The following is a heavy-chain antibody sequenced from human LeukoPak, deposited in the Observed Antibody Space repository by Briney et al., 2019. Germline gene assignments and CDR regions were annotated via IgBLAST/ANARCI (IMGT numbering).Heavy chain of an antibody. Sequence: ASVKVSCKTSGYTFATYSINWVRQAPGQGLEWMGWISGYSGSTNYAQRLQGRVTMTTDTSTTTAYMELRSLKSDDTAVYYCARGHSSGRDYYFDTWGQGTLVTVSS. CDR2: ISGYSGST. CDR3: ARGHSSGRDYYFDT. V-gene: IGHV1-18*01. D-gene: IGHD6-19*01. CDR1: GYTFATYS. J-gene: IGHJ4*02.